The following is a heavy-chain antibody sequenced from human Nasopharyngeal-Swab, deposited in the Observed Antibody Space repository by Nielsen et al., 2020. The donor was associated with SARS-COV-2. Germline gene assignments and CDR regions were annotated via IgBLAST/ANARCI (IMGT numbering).Heavy chain of an antibody. D-gene: IGHD3-22*01. J-gene: IGHJ4*02. V-gene: IGHV1-18*01. CDR1: GYTFTSYG. CDR2: ISAYNGNA. CDR3: AREGPSSGYVRYYFDY. Sequence: ASVKVSCKASGYTFTSYGISWVRQAPGQGLEWMGWISAYNGNANYAQKLQGRVTMTTDTSTSTAYMELGSLRSDDTAVYYCAREGPSSGYVRYYFDYWGQGTLVTVSS.